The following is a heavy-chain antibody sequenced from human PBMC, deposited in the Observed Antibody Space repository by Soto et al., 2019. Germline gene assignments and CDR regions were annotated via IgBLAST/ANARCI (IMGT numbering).Heavy chain of an antibody. V-gene: IGHV3-48*02. CDR2: IDLTSSTI. D-gene: IGHD3-16*01. CDR3: AKDLKGDPYSAMDF. Sequence: GGSLRLSCAASGFSLSDNAMNWVRQAPGKGLEWISYIDLTSSTIYYAYSVKGRFTIFRETARHSVFLQMNILSDDATAVYFWAKDLKGDPYSAMDFWGQGTTVTVSS. J-gene: IGHJ6*02. CDR1: GFSLSDNA.